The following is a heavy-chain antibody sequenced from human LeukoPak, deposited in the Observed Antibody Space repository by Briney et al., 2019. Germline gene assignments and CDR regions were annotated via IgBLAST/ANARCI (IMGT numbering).Heavy chain of an antibody. J-gene: IGHJ6*03. CDR1: GFTFRSYA. V-gene: IGHV3-30*04. D-gene: IGHD1-14*01. CDR2: ISYAGNIK. Sequence: GGSLRLSCAASGFTFRSYAMHWVRQAPGKGLEWVALISYAGNIKYYADSVKGRFIISRVNSKNTLYLQMNSLRAEDTAVYYCARDPQFPDNYYHYMDVWGQGTPVTVSS. CDR3: ARDPQFPDNYYHYMDV.